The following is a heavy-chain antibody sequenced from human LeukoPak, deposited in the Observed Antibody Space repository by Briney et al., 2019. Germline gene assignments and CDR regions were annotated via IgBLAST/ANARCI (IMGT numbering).Heavy chain of an antibody. CDR3: ASYSRSYIS. D-gene: IGHD6-13*01. CDR1: GYIFTSYW. J-gene: IGHJ4*02. CDR2: IYPGDSDT. Sequence: KLGASLQISCKGSGYIFTSYWICWVRPLRGKGLEWMGIIYPGDSDTRYRPSFQGKVTISADKSISTDYLQWSSLKASDTAMYYCASYSRSYISWGQGPLVTVCS. V-gene: IGHV5-51*01.